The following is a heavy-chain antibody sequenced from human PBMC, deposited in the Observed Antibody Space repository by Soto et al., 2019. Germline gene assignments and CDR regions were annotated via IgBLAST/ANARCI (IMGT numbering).Heavy chain of an antibody. CDR3: ARDSKGSTMVLGALFRYYYYGMDV. CDR2: ISGSGGST. J-gene: IGHJ6*02. V-gene: IGHV3-23*01. Sequence: GGSLRLSCAASGFTFSSYAMSWVRQAPGKGLEWVSAISGSGGSTYYADSVKGRFTISRDNSKNTLYLQMNSLRAEDTAVYYCARDSKGSTMVLGALFRYYYYGMDVWGQGTTVTVSS. D-gene: IGHD3-10*01. CDR1: GFTFSSYA.